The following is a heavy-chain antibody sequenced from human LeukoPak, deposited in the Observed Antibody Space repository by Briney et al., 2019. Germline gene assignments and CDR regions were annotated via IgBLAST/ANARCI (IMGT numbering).Heavy chain of an antibody. D-gene: IGHD3-22*01. J-gene: IGHJ4*02. V-gene: IGHV4-34*01. CDR1: GGSFSGYY. CDR3: ARKRITMIVVVITGYYFDY. Sequence: SETLSLTCAVYGGSFSGYYWSWIRQPPGKGLEWIGEINHSGSTNYNPSLKSRVTISVDTSKNQFSLKLSSVTAADTAVYYCARKRITMIVVVITGYYFDYWGQGTLVAVSS. CDR2: INHSGST.